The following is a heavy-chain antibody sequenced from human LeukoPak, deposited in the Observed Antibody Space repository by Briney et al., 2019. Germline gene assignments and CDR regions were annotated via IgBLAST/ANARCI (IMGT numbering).Heavy chain of an antibody. CDR2: IYNGGSI. CDR1: GFTVSSNY. CDR3: ARDNYGDYVFDY. V-gene: IGHV3-66*01. Sequence: GGSLRLSCAASGFTVSSNYMSWVRQAPGKGLEWVSVIYNGGSIYYADSVKGRFTISSDNSKNTLYLQMNSLRAEDTAVYYCARDNYGDYVFDYWGQGTLVIVSS. D-gene: IGHD4-17*01. J-gene: IGHJ4*02.